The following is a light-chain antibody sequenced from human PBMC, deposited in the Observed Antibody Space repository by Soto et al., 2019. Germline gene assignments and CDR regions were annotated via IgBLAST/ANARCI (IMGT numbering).Light chain of an antibody. J-gene: IGKJ1*01. V-gene: IGKV1-5*01. CDR2: DAS. Sequence: DIQMTQSPSTLSASVGDRVTITCRASQSIGTWLAWYQHKPGRAPKLLIYDASTLEGGVPSRFSGSRSGKKFPSPISPRHPYFFATYYAKKYNIYSGVLGKGTKVDIK. CDR1: QSIGTW. CDR3: KKYNIYSGV.